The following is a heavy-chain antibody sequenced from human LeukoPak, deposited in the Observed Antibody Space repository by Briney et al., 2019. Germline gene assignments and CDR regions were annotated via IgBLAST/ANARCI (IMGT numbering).Heavy chain of an antibody. V-gene: IGHV3-7*01. CDR3: ASRRSGSFGVYFDY. CDR1: GFTFSSYW. J-gene: IGHJ4*02. Sequence: PGGSLRLSCAASGFTFSSYWMSWVRQAPGKGLEWVANIKQDGSEKYYVDSVKGRFTISRDNAKNSLYLQMNSLRAEDTAVYYCASRRSGSFGVYFDYWGQGTLVTVSS. D-gene: IGHD1-26*01. CDR2: IKQDGSEK.